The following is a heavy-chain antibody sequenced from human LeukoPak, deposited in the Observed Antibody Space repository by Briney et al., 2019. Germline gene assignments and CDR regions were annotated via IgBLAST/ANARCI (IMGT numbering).Heavy chain of an antibody. CDR3: AKRRSTRHPPGADAFDI. V-gene: IGHV3-23*01. D-gene: IGHD2-2*01. J-gene: IGHJ3*02. CDR2: ISGSGGST. CDR1: GFTFSSYA. Sequence: GGSLRLSCAASGFTFSSYAMSWVRQAPGKGLEWVSAISGSGGSTYYADSVKGRFSISRDNSKNTLYLLMNSLRAEDTAVYYCAKRRSTRHPPGADAFDIWGQGTMVTVSS.